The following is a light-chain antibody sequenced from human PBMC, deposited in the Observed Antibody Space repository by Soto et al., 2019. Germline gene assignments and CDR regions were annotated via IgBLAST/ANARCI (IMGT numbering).Light chain of an antibody. V-gene: IGKV1-5*03. CDR3: QHYNSYSEA. J-gene: IGKJ1*01. Sequence: DIQMTQSPSTLSGSVGDRVTITCRASKTISSWLAWYQQKPGKAPKLLIYKASPLKSGVPSRFSGSGSGTEFTLTISRLQPDDFETYYCQHYNSYSEAFGQGTKVELK. CDR1: KTISSW. CDR2: KAS.